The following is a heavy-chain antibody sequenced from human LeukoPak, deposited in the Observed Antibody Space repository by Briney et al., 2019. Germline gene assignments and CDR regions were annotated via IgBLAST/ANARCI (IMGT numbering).Heavy chain of an antibody. CDR2: ISWNSGSI. J-gene: IGHJ4*02. V-gene: IGHV3-9*01. CDR1: GFTFDDYA. CDR3: AKDQAPDIVATVTFDY. D-gene: IGHD5-12*01. Sequence: GGSLRLSCAASGFTFDDYAMHWVRQAPGKGLEWVSGISWNSGSIGYADSVKGRFTISRDNAKNSLYLQMNSLRAEDTALYYCAKDQAPDIVATVTFDYWDQGTLVTVSS.